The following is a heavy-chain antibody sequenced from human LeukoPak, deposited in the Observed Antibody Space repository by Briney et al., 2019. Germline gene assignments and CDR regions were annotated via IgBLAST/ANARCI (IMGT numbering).Heavy chain of an antibody. CDR1: GGTFSSYA. Sequence: SVKVSCKASGGTFSSYAISWVRQAPGQGLEWMRGIIPIFGTANYAQKFQGRVTITADESTSTAYMELSRLRSDDTAVYYCASDGKSSSWYNYYYGMDVWGQGTTVTVSS. CDR3: ASDGKSSSWYNYYYGMDV. CDR2: IIPIFGTA. D-gene: IGHD6-13*01. V-gene: IGHV1-69*13. J-gene: IGHJ6*02.